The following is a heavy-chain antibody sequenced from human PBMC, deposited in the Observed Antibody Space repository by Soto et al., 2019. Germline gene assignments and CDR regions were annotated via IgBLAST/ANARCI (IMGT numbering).Heavy chain of an antibody. Sequence: QVQLVQSGDEVKKSGASVKVSCKASGYTFSNYGISWVQQAPGQGLEWMGWISGYNGLTAYAQNVQGRVTMTIDRPTRTVFMELTSLRSNDTAVYYCARDEGIRGFDSWGQGTLVTVSS. J-gene: IGHJ4*02. CDR2: ISGYNGLT. D-gene: IGHD3-10*01. CDR1: GYTFSNYG. V-gene: IGHV1-18*04. CDR3: ARDEGIRGFDS.